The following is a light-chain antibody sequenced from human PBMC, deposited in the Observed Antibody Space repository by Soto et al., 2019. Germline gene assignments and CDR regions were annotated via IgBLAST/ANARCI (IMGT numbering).Light chain of an antibody. CDR2: EVN. V-gene: IGLV2-23*02. CDR1: SSDVGSHNL. J-gene: IGLJ7*01. Sequence: QSALTQPASVSGSPGQSVTISCTGTSSDVGSHNLVSWYQQQPGEAPKLMIYEVNKRPLGVSARFSGSKSGNTASLTVSGLQAEDEADYYCCSYGGSRAVFGGGTKLTVL. CDR3: CSYGGSRAV.